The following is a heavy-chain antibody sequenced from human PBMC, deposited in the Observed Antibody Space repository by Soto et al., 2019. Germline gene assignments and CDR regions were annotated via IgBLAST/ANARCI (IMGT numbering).Heavy chain of an antibody. CDR1: GLTFSDYY. D-gene: IGHD6-13*01. Sequence: QGQLVESGGGLVKPGGSLRLSCAASGLTFSDYYMSWIHQAPGEGLEWVSYISGSSTYADYADSVKGRFTISRDNARNSLYLQMNSLRAEDTAVYYCAREATGNGMDVWGQGTTVTVSS. J-gene: IGHJ6*02. CDR2: ISGSSTYA. CDR3: AREATGNGMDV. V-gene: IGHV3-11*06.